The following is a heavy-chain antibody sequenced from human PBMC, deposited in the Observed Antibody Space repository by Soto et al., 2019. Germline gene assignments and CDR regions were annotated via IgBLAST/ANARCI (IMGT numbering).Heavy chain of an antibody. V-gene: IGHV3-33*01. CDR2: IWYDGSNK. CDR1: GFTFSSYG. CDR3: ARDRLSIVGATGFDY. Sequence: GGSLRLSCAASGFTFSSYGMHWVRQAPGKGLEWVAVIWYDGSNKYYADSVKGRFTISRDNSKNTLYLQMNSLRAEDTAVYYCARDRLSIVGATGFDYWGQGTLVTVSS. D-gene: IGHD1-26*01. J-gene: IGHJ4*02.